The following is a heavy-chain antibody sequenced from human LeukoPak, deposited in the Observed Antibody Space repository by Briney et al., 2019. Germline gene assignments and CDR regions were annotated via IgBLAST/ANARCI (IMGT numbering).Heavy chain of an antibody. CDR3: ARDLDDILTSLYYYGMDV. CDR2: ISSSSTSTI. J-gene: IGHJ6*02. CDR1: GFTFSNYA. V-gene: IGHV3-48*01. Sequence: GGSLRLSCAASGFTFSNYAMNWVRQAPGKGLEWVSYISSSSTSTIYYADSVKGRFTISRDNAKNSLYLQMNSLRAEDTAVYYCARDLDDILTSLYYYGMDVWGQGTTVTVSS. D-gene: IGHD3-9*01.